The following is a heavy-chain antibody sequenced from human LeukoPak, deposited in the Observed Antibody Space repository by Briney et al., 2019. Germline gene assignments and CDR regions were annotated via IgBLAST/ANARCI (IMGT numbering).Heavy chain of an antibody. D-gene: IGHD6-19*01. CDR1: GFTVSSNY. CDR2: IYSGGST. CDR3: ARGQRYSTGWYYFDY. Sequence: GGSLRLSCAASGFTVSSNYMSWVRQAPEKGLEWVSVIYSGGSTYYADSVKGRFTISRDNSKNTLYLQMNSLRAEDTAVYYCARGQRYSTGWYYFDYWGQGTLVTVSS. V-gene: IGHV3-66*01. J-gene: IGHJ4*02.